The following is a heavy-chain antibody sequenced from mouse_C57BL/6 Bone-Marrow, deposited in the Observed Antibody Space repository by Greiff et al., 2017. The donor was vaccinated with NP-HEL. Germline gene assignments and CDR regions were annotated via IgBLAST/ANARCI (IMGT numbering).Heavy chain of an antibody. Sequence: VQLQQSGPVLVKPGASVKMSCKASGYTFTDYYMNWVKQSHGKSLEWIGVINPYNGGTSYNQKFKGKATLTVDKSSSTAYMELNSLTSEDSAVYYCADLRTGYFDYWGQGTTLTVSS. CDR1: GYTFTDYY. CDR2: INPYNGGT. D-gene: IGHD1-1*01. CDR3: ADLRTGYFDY. J-gene: IGHJ2*01. V-gene: IGHV1-19*01.